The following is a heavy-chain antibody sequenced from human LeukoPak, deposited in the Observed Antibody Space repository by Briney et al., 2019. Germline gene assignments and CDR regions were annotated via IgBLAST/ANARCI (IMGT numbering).Heavy chain of an antibody. CDR3: ARDGAPHYYDSSGYRNWFDP. CDR1: GFTFSSYA. V-gene: IGHV3-30*04. CDR2: TSYDGSNN. J-gene: IGHJ5*02. Sequence: GRSLRLSCAASGFTFSSYAMHWVRQAPGKGLEWVAVTSYDGSNNYYADSVKGRFTISRDNSKNTLYLQMNSLRAEDTAVYYCARDGAPHYYDSSGYRNWFDPWGQGTLVTVSS. D-gene: IGHD3-22*01.